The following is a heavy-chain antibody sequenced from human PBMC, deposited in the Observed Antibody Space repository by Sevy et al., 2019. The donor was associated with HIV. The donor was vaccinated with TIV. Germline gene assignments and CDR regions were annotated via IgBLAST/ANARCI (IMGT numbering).Heavy chain of an antibody. CDR1: GFRFSDYA. J-gene: IGHJ6*02. V-gene: IGHV3-9*01. D-gene: IGHD6-6*01. Sequence: GGSLRLSCAASGFRFSDYAMHWVRQAPGKGLEWVSGISWNSVSLDYACSVKGRFTISRDNAKNSLYLQMNRLRSEDTALYYCAKDNRPATMSNSSYYYYYGMDVWGQGTTVTVSS. CDR2: ISWNSVSL. CDR3: AKDNRPATMSNSSYYYYYGMDV.